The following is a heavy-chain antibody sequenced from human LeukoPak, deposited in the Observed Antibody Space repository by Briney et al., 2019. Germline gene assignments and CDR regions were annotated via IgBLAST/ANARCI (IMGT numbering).Heavy chain of an antibody. D-gene: IGHD2-15*01. CDR3: ARSGAFCSGEDCYSGRTWFDP. CDR1: GGSISSSTYY. V-gene: IGHV4-39*07. J-gene: IGHJ5*02. Sequence: SETLSLTCIVSGGSISSSTYYWGWIRQPPGKGLEWIGTFYYSGSTYYNPSLKSRVTISVDTSKNQFSLKLSSVTAADTAVYYCARSGAFCSGEDCYSGRTWFDPWGQGTLVTISS. CDR2: FYYSGST.